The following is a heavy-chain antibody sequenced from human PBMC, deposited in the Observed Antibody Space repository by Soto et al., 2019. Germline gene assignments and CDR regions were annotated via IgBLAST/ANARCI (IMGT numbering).Heavy chain of an antibody. V-gene: IGHV3-15*01. J-gene: IGHJ4*02. CDR2: IKSKTDGGTT. CDR3: TTDLWIGELYRLYYFDY. D-gene: IGHD3-10*01. CDR1: GFTFSNAW. Sequence: EVQLVESGGGLVKPGGSLRLSCAASGFTFSNAWMSWVRQAPGKGLEWVGRIKSKTDGGTTDYAAPVKGRFTISRDDSKNTLYLQMNSLKTEDTAVYYCTTDLWIGELYRLYYFDYWGQGTLVTVTS.